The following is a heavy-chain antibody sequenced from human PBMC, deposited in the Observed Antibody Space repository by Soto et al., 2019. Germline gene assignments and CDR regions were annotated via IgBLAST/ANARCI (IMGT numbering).Heavy chain of an antibody. CDR2: IYYSATT. J-gene: IGHJ4*02. CDR3: GRNGSSGWFVDY. CDR1: VFSVSISNYY. V-gene: IGHV4-39*01. Sequence: SATLSLTCPVSVFSVSISNYYLVWIRQPPGKGLEWIGSIYYSATTYYNPSLKSRVTISVDTSKNQFSLKLSSVTAADTAFYYCGRNGSSGWFVDYWGQGTLVTVSS. D-gene: IGHD6-19*01.